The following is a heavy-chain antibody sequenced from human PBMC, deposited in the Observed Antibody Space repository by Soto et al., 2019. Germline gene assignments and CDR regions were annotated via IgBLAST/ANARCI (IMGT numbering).Heavy chain of an antibody. J-gene: IGHJ6*02. V-gene: IGHV2-26*01. Sequence: QVTLKESGPVLVKATETLTLTCTVSGFSLTTGRMGVSWIRQPPGKALEWLAHIFSNAERSYNSSLQPRLIISDATSTGQVVLTLTDVGPVDTATYYCVRLVADPYYYYYGLDVWGPGTTVTVSS. CDR2: IFSNAER. CDR1: GFSLTTGRMG. CDR3: VRLVADPYYYYYGLDV.